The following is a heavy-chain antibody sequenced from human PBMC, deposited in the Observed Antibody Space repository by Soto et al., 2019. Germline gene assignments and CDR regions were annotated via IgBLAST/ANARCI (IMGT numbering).Heavy chain of an antibody. CDR3: ARDLDNWNDSNWFDP. J-gene: IGHJ5*02. CDR2: IIPIFGTA. D-gene: IGHD1-20*01. Sequence: SVKVYCKASGGSFSSYAISWVRQAPGQGLEWMGGIIPIFGTANYAQKFQGRVTITADESTSTAYMELSSLRSEDTAVYYCARDLDNWNDSNWFDPWGQGTLVTVSS. V-gene: IGHV1-69*13. CDR1: GGSFSSYA.